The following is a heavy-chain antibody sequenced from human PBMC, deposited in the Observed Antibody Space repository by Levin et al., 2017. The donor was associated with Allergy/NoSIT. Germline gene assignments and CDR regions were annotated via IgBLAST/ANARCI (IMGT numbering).Heavy chain of an antibody. Sequence: GGSLRLSCAASGFTFSSYWMSWVRQAPGKGLEWVANIKQDGSEKYYVDSVMGRFTISRDNAKNSLNLQMNSLRAEDTAVYYCAKDSRITVTTVETWGQGTLVTVSS. CDR1: GFTFSSYW. D-gene: IGHD4-23*01. V-gene: IGHV3-7*01. CDR3: AKDSRITVTTVET. J-gene: IGHJ4*02. CDR2: IKQDGSEK.